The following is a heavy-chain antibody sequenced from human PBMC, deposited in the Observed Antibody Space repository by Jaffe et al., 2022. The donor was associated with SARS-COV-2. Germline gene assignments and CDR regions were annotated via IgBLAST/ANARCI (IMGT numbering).Heavy chain of an antibody. J-gene: IGHJ2*01. D-gene: IGHD3-9*01. V-gene: IGHV4-59*01. Sequence: QVQLQESGPGLVKPSETLSLTCTVSGGSISSYYWSWIRQPPGKGLEWIGYIYYSGSTNYNPSLKSRVTISVDTSKNQFSLKLSSVTAADTAVYYCAREAGVPGEYDILTGWYFDLWGRGTLVTVSS. CDR2: IYYSGST. CDR3: AREAGVPGEYDILTGWYFDL. CDR1: GGSISSYY.